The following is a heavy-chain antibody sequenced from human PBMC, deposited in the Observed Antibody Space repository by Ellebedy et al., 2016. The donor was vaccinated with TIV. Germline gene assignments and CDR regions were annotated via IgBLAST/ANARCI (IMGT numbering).Heavy chain of an antibody. CDR2: IYSRTST. D-gene: IGHD2-2*01. J-gene: IGHJ4*02. CDR3: ARGGPGSSSPHDY. V-gene: IGHV3-66*01. CDR1: GFAVSSDY. Sequence: PGGSLRLSCAASGFAVSSDYMGWVRQAPGKGLEWVAVIYSRTSTYYAGSVRGRFTISRDNSQNTLSLQMNSLRAEDTAVYYCARGGPGSSSPHDYWGQGTLVTVSS.